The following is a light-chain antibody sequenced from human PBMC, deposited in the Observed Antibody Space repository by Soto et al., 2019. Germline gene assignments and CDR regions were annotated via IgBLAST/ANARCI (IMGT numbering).Light chain of an antibody. CDR1: TSDIGGYDY. CDR3: ISYTSRSSLYV. CDR2: DVS. Sequence: QSALPQPASVSGSPGQAITISCTGATSDIGGYDYVSWYQQYPGKAPKLMIYDVSNRPSGVSDRYSGSKSANTASLTNSGLQAEGAADYYCISYTSRSSLYVFGTGTTVAVL. V-gene: IGLV2-14*01. J-gene: IGLJ1*01.